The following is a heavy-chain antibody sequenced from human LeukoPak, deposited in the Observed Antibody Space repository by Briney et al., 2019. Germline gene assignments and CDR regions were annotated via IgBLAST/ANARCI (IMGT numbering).Heavy chain of an antibody. Sequence: GGSLRLSCGASGFTFSHYWMHWVRQVPGKGLVWVSHINNDGSSTTYADSVKGRFTISRDNSKNTLYLQMNSLRAEDTAVYYCAKLGYGYYSYIPNDYWGQGTLVTVSS. CDR1: GFTFSHYW. CDR2: INNDGSST. V-gene: IGHV3-74*01. D-gene: IGHD3-22*01. CDR3: AKLGYGYYSYIPNDY. J-gene: IGHJ4*02.